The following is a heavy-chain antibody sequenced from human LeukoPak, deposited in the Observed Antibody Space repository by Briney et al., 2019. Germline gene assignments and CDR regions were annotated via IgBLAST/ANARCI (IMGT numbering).Heavy chain of an antibody. CDR3: ARSHCSSTSCYNYV. Sequence: SVKVSCKASGYTFTGYYMHWVRQAPGQGLEWMGWINPNSGGTNYAQKFQGRVTMTRDTSISTAYMELSRLRSDDTAVYYCARSHCSSTSCYNYVWGQGTTVTVSS. CDR2: INPNSGGT. J-gene: IGHJ6*02. CDR1: GYTFTGYY. D-gene: IGHD2-2*02. V-gene: IGHV1-2*02.